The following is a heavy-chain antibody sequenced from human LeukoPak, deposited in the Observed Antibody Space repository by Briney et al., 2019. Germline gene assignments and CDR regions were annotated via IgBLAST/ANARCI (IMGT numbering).Heavy chain of an antibody. D-gene: IGHD2-2*01. CDR1: GFTFSSYW. V-gene: IGHV3-7*01. J-gene: IGHJ5*02. CDR2: MKQDGREK. Sequence: PGGSLRLSCAASGFTFSSYWMSWVRQAPGKGLEWVANMKQDGREKYYVDSVKGRFPISRDNAKNTLYLQMNSLRAEDTAVYYCAGSVYCSSTSCARFDPWGQGTLVTVSS. CDR3: AGSVYCSSTSCARFDP.